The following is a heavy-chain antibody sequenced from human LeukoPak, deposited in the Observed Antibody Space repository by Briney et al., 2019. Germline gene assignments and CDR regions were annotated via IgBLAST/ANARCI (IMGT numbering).Heavy chain of an antibody. Sequence: GGSLRLSCAASGFTFSSYSMNWVRQAPGRGLEWVSSISSSSSYIYYADSVKGRFTISRDNAKNSLYVQMNSLRAEDTAVYYCAKDKYAEYFQHWGQGTLVTVSS. CDR2: ISSSSSYI. V-gene: IGHV3-21*04. CDR3: AKDKYAEYFQH. CDR1: GFTFSSYS. D-gene: IGHD2-2*01. J-gene: IGHJ1*01.